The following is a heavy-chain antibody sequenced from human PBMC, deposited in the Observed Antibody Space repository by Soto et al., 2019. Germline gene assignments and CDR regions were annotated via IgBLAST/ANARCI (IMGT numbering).Heavy chain of an antibody. CDR2: IHSYGST. CDR1: GGSVSSDRW. V-gene: IGHV4-4*02. CDR3: AGQWLARYGAFDP. D-gene: IGHD6-19*01. J-gene: IGHJ5*02. Sequence: QVQLQESGPGLVKPSGTLSLTCAVSGGSVSSDRWWTWVRQAPGKGLEWIGEIHSYGSTNYNPSLKSRVNIFADKFKNQFSVTLTSVTAADTAVYFCAGQWLARYGAFDPWGQGTLVTVSS.